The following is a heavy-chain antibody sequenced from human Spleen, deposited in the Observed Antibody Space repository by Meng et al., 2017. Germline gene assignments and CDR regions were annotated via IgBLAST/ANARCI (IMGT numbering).Heavy chain of an antibody. CDR3: ARGPTTMAHDFDY. CDR2: INHSGST. V-gene: IGHV4-34*01. Sequence: QRRLQQWGPGPLKPSATLSPTCVVSGGSFSDYYWSWIRQPPGKGLEWIGEINHSGSTNYNPSLESRATISVDTSQNNLSLKLSSVTAADSAVYYCARGPTTMAHDFDYWGQGTLVTVSS. D-gene: IGHD4-11*01. J-gene: IGHJ4*02. CDR1: GGSFSDYY.